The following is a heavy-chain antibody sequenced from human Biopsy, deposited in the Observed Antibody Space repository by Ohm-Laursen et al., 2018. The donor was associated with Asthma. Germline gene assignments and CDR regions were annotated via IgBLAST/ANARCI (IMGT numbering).Heavy chain of an antibody. V-gene: IGHV3-30*01. CDR2: ISKDASTQ. CDR3: VRDGTDDAFDI. D-gene: IGHD1-1*01. CDR1: GFSFINYA. Sequence: SLRLSCLASGFSFINYAIHWVRQAPAKGLEWVGVISKDASTQDYADSVKARFTMARDNSKNTLDLQMNSLREEDTAVYYCVRDGTDDAFDIWGQGTVGSVSS. J-gene: IGHJ3*02.